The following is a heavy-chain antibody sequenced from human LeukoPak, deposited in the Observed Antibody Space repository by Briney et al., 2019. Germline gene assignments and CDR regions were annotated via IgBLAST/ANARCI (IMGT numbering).Heavy chain of an antibody. CDR2: ISYDGSNK. J-gene: IGHJ4*02. CDR1: GFTFSSYG. CDR3: AKDGSGSTPYYFDY. V-gene: IGHV3-30*18. D-gene: IGHD1-26*01. Sequence: GGSLRLSCAASGFTFSSYGMHWVRQAPGKGLEWVAVISYDGSNKYYADSVKGRFTISRDNSKNTLYLQMNSLRAEDTAVYYCAKDGSGSTPYYFDYWGQGTLVTVSS.